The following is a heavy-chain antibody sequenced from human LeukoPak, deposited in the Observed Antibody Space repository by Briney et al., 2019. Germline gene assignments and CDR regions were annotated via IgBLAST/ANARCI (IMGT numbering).Heavy chain of an antibody. CDR2: IYYSGST. CDR3: ARVGWENSGYDPYFDY. Sequence: SETLSLTCTVSGGSISSYYWSWIRQPPGKGLEWIGYIYYSGSTNYNPSLKSRVTISVDTSKNQFSLKLSSVTAADTAVYYCARVGWENSGYDPYFDYWGQGTLVTVSS. J-gene: IGHJ4*02. D-gene: IGHD5-12*01. V-gene: IGHV4-59*12. CDR1: GGSISSYY.